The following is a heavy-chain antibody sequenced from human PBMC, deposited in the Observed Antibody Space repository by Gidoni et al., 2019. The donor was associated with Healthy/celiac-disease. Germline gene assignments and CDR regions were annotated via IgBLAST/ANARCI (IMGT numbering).Heavy chain of an antibody. J-gene: IGHJ4*02. D-gene: IGHD4-4*01. CDR3: AKDRRLYSNSLDY. Sequence: QVQLVESGGGVVQPGRSLRLSCAASGFTFSSYGMHWVRQAPGKGLELVAVISYDGSNKYYADSVKGRFTISRDNSKNTLYLQMNSLRAEDTTVYYCAKDRRLYSNSLDYWGQGTLVTVSS. CDR1: GFTFSSYG. V-gene: IGHV3-30*18. CDR2: ISYDGSNK.